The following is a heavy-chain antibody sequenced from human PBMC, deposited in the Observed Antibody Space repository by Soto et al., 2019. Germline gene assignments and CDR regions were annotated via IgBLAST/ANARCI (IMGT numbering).Heavy chain of an antibody. J-gene: IGHJ3*01. V-gene: IGHV3-74*01. CDR1: GFTFSIYW. CDR3: VRGIPPYAFDV. Sequence: EVKLVESGGGLVQPEGSLRLSCAVSGFTFSIYWMHWVRQAPGKGLVHVSRIHSDGSSTSYADSVKGRFTVSRDNAKNTLYLQMNSLRAEDTAVYYCVRGIPPYAFDVWGQGTMVTVSS. CDR2: IHSDGSST.